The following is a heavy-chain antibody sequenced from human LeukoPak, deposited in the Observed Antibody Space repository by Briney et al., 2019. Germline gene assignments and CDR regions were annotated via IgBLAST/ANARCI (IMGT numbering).Heavy chain of an antibody. D-gene: IGHD3-10*01. CDR2: IYPGDSDT. CDR1: IYSLTSYW. J-gene: IGHJ4*02. CDR3: ATLVGYGSFFDY. Sequence: EPMKVTRKGTIYSLTSYWIGWLRHVRGKALVYIGIIYPGDSDTRYSPSFQGQVTISADKSISTAYLQWSSLKASDTAMYYCATLVGYGSFFDYWGQGTLVTVSS. V-gene: IGHV5-51*01.